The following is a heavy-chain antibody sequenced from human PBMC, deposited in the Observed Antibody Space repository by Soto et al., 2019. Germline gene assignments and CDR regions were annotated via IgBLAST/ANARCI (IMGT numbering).Heavy chain of an antibody. CDR3: ARRDELGFDY. D-gene: IGHD7-27*01. CDR1: GGSISSSNW. J-gene: IGHJ4*02. CDR2: IYHSGST. V-gene: IGHV4-4*02. Sequence: SETLSLTCAVAGGSISSSNWWSWVRQPPGKGLEWIGEIYHSGSTYYSPSLKSQVTISVDTSKNQFSLRLSYVTAADTAVYYCARRDELGFDYWGQGTLVTVSS.